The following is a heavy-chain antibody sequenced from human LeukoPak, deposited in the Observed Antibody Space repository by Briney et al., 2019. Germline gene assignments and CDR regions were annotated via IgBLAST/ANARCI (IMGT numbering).Heavy chain of an antibody. D-gene: IGHD3-22*01. CDR3: ARHRLLLDYDY. J-gene: IGHJ4*02. CDR1: GGSTSSRCSF. CDR2: VYYSGIT. Sequence: SETRSLTCTVAGGSTSSRCSFWAWIRQPPGKGLEWIGNVYYSGITHYNPYLKSRVHISLDTSKNQSSLRLHSLTAADTAVYSCARHRLLLDYDYWGQGTLVSVSS. V-gene: IGHV4-39*01.